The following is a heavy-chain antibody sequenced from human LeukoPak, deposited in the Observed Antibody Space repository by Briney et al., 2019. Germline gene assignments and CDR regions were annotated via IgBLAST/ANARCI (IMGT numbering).Heavy chain of an antibody. V-gene: IGHV3-23*01. CDR3: AKDWTPHNIVYDCFDF. CDR1: GFAFGAPA. J-gene: IGHJ4*02. D-gene: IGHD3-16*01. CDR2: IGSGAAL. Sequence: PGGSLRLSCAAPGFAFGAPAMSWVRQAPGKGPEWVATIGSGAALFYAESVKGRSTISRADPTNTLWLQMNSLRAEDTALYYCAKDWTPHNIVYDCFDFWGQGTQVTVSS.